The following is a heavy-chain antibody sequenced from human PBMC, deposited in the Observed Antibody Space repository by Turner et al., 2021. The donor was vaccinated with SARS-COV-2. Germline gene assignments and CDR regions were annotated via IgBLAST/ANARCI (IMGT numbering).Heavy chain of an antibody. J-gene: IGHJ6*02. CDR2: IDKSGIT. D-gene: IGHD3-10*02. Sequence: QVQLQQWGAGLLRSSETLSLTCGVQGGSFSAYYWTWIRQIPGKGLEWIGQIDKSGITNYNPSLQSRVTISRDTSKNHLSVNLTSVTAADTAVYYCARAALFAAPSGLDVWGPGATVIVSS. CDR3: ARAALFAAPSGLDV. CDR1: GGSFSAYY. V-gene: IGHV4-34*01.